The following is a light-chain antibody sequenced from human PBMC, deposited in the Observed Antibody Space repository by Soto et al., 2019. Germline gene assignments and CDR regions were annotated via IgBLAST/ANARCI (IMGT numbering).Light chain of an antibody. CDR2: AAS. V-gene: IGKV1-9*01. Sequence: IQLTQSPSSLSASVGDSVTITCRASQGISSFLAWYQQKPGKAPKLLIYAASTLQSGVPSRFSGSGSGTDFTLTISSLQPDDFATYYCQQYNTYSTFGQGTRLEI. CDR3: QQYNTYST. J-gene: IGKJ5*01. CDR1: QGISSF.